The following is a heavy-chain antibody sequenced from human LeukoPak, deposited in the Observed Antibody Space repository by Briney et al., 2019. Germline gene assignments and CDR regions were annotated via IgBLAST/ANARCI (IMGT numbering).Heavy chain of an antibody. V-gene: IGHV4-59*01. CDR1: GVSISRYY. CDR2: IYYSGST. Sequence: SETLSLTCTVSGVSISRYYWSWIRQPPGKGLEWLGYIYYSGSTNYNPSLKRRVTISVDTSKNQFSLKLSSVTAADTAVYYCARGTNLGSGLLTYWGQGTLVTASS. J-gene: IGHJ4*02. CDR3: ARGTNLGSGLLTY. D-gene: IGHD3-3*01.